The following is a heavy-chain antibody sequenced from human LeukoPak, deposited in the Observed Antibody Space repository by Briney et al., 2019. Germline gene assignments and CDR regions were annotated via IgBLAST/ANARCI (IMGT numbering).Heavy chain of an antibody. CDR3: AELGITMIGGV. Sequence: GGSLRLSCAASGFTFSRYWMSWVRQAPGKGLEWVASINQDESAKFYADSVKGRFTISRDNAKNSLYLQMNSLRAEDTAVYYCAELGITMIGGVWGKGTTVTISS. CDR1: GFTFSRYW. CDR2: INQDESAK. J-gene: IGHJ6*04. D-gene: IGHD3-10*02. V-gene: IGHV3-7*01.